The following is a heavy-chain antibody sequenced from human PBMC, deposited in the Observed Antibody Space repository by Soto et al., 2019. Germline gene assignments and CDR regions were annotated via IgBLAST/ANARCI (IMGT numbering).Heavy chain of an antibody. CDR3: ARGKYYGSGSYYYYYGMDV. D-gene: IGHD3-10*01. CDR1: GGTFSSYS. J-gene: IGHJ6*02. Sequence: GASVKVSCKASGGTFSSYSISWVLQAPGQGLEWMGGIIPIFGTANYAQKFQGRVTITADESTSTAYMELSSLRSEDTAVYYCARGKYYGSGSYYYYYGMDVWGQGTTVTVSS. V-gene: IGHV1-69*13. CDR2: IIPIFGTA.